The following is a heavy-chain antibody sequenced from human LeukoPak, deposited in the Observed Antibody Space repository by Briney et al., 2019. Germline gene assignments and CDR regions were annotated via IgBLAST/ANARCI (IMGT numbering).Heavy chain of an antibody. J-gene: IGHJ4*02. CDR3: AKVPGDYFYVSD. V-gene: IGHV3-30*02. CDR1: GFTFSSYG. D-gene: IGHD4-17*01. CDR2: IRYDGSNK. Sequence: GGSPRLSCAASGFTFSSYGMHWVRQAPGKGLEWVAFIRYDGSNKYYADSVKGRFTISRDNSKNTLYLQMNSLRAEDTAVYYCAKVPGDYFYVSDWGQGTLVTVSS.